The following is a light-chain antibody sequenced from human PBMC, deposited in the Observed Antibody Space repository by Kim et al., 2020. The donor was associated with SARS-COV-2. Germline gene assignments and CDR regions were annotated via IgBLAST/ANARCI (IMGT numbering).Light chain of an antibody. V-gene: IGKV3-20*01. CDR3: QQYGRAPRT. CDR1: QSLDSIY. Sequence: PGDRATLSCKTGQSLDSIYLAWYQQKPGQVPRLLISAASRRATGVPDRFSGSGSGTDFTLTISPVEPEDFAVYYCQQYGRAPRTFGGGTKLE. J-gene: IGKJ4*01. CDR2: AAS.